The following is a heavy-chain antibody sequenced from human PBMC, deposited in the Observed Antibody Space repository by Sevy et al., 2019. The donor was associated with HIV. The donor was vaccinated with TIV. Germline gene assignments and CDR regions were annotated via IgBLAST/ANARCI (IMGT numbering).Heavy chain of an antibody. CDR1: GYTFTNYA. CDR2: ISGFNGDT. CDR3: VRGTTFYNFWTGGDY. Sequence: ASVKVSCKASGYTFTNYAISWVRQAPGQGLEWMGWISGFNGDTKNAEKFQGRFTMTTDTSTKTAYVDLRGLGSDDTAVYYGVRGTTFYNFWTGGDYWGQGTLVTVSS. V-gene: IGHV1-18*01. D-gene: IGHD3-3*01. J-gene: IGHJ4*02.